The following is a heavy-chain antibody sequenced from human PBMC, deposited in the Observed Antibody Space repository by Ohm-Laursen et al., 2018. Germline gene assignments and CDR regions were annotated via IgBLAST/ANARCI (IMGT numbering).Heavy chain of an antibody. D-gene: IGHD4-17*01. Sequence: GSLRLSCAASGFTFSDYYMSWVRQAPGKGLEWISYISNSDNTIYYADSVKGRFTISRDNAKNSLYLQINSLGVEDTAVYYCAREAVTTDYWGQGTLVTVSS. CDR1: GFTFSDYY. CDR3: AREAVTTDY. J-gene: IGHJ4*02. V-gene: IGHV3-11*01. CDR2: ISNSDNTI.